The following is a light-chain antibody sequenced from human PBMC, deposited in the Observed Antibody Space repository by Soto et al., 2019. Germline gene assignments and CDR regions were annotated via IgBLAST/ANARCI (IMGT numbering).Light chain of an antibody. J-gene: IGKJ4*01. CDR3: QQYHTWPIT. CDR1: ESISRDY. Sequence: EIVLTQSPGTLSLSPGQRATLSCRASESISRDYLAWYQQRLGQAPRLLIYGASSGATGIPDRFSGSGSGTDFTLTISRLESEDCAIYYCQQYHTWPITFGGGTKVEIK. CDR2: GAS. V-gene: IGKV3-20*01.